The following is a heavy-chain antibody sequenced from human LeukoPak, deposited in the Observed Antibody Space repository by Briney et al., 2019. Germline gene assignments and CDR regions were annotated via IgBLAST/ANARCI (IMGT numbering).Heavy chain of an antibody. V-gene: IGHV3-30-3*01. CDR2: ISYDGSNK. Sequence: GGSLRLSCAASGFTFSSYAMHWVRQAPGKGLEWVAVISYDGSNKYYADSVKGRFTISRGNSKNTLYLQMNSLRAEDTAVYYCAPPDYWGQGTLVTVSS. CDR3: APPDY. CDR1: GFTFSSYA. J-gene: IGHJ4*02.